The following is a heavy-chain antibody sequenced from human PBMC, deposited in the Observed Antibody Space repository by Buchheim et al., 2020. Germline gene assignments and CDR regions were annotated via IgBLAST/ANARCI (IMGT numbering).Heavy chain of an antibody. J-gene: IGHJ4*02. V-gene: IGHV3-23*01. CDR3: AKDQYSGSYVGVSPFDY. CDR2: ISGSGGST. CDR1: VFTFSSYA. Sequence: EVQLLESGGGLVQPGGSLRLSCSASVFTFSSYAMSWVRQAPGKGLEWVSAISGSGGSTYYADSVKGRFTISRDNSKNTLYLQMNGLRAEDTAVYYCAKDQYSGSYVGVSPFDYWGQGTL. D-gene: IGHD1-26*01.